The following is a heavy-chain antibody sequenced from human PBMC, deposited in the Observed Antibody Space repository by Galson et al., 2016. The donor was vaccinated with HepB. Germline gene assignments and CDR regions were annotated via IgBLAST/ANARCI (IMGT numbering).Heavy chain of an antibody. CDR3: ATGGTRGFLDWYFDL. V-gene: IGHV3-11*06. D-gene: IGHD1-1*01. CDR1: GFTFGDYY. Sequence: SLRLSCAASGFTFGDYYMAWIRQAPGKGLEWVSHMSPTSAYSRYTDSVKGRFSISMDNANGSLYLQMNSLRADDTAISFCATGGTRGFLDWYFDLWGRGTLVTVSS. J-gene: IGHJ2*01. CDR2: MSPTSAYS.